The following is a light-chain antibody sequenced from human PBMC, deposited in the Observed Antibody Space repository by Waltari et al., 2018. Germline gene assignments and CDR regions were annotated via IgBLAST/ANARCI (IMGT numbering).Light chain of an antibody. CDR1: QSVGDF. CDR3: QQRNSWPLT. CDR2: DAS. Sequence: EIVLTQSPVTLSLSPGEGATLSCKASQSVGDFLAWYQPGPGQAPRPLIYDASLRAAGIPARFSGSGSGTDFTLTISSLESEDSAVYFCQQRNSWPLTFGPGTTV. V-gene: IGKV3-11*01. J-gene: IGKJ3*01.